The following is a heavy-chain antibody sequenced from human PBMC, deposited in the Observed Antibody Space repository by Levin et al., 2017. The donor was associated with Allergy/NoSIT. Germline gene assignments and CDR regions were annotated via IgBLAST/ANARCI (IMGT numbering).Heavy chain of an antibody. V-gene: IGHV4-59*08. CDR1: GGSISSYY. CDR3: ARNHYAYDY. J-gene: IGHJ4*02. D-gene: IGHD1-14*01. CDR2: IYYSGNT. Sequence: SQTLSLTCTVSGGSISSYYWSWIRRPPGKGLEWIGYIYYSGNTNYNPSLKSRVTISLDTSKNQFSLKLSSVTAADTAVYYCARNHYAYDYWGQGALVTVSS.